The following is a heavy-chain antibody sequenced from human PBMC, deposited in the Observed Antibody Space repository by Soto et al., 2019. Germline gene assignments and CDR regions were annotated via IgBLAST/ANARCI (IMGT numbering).Heavy chain of an antibody. CDR2: FYTDGSR. V-gene: IGHV3-53*01. CDR1: ALSLSSNY. Sequence: GGSRPAPCSAAALSLSSNYVSWVRQAPGKGLEWVSVFYTDGSRYYADSVKGGCTMSRDTSKNTLNLQMNSLRAEDTAVFDGTREDYHGSKMHVMDVCGQGTTV. CDR3: TREDYHGSKMHVMDV. J-gene: IGHJ6*02. D-gene: IGHD3-16*01.